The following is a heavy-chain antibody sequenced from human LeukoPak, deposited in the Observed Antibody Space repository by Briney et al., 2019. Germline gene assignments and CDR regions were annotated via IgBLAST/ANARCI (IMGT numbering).Heavy chain of an antibody. CDR3: AREASGYSDY. CDR2: IIPIFGTA. CDR1: GGTFSSYA. Sequence: ASVKVSCKASGGTFSSYAISWVRQAPGQGLEWMGGIIPIFGTANYAQEFQGRVTITADESTSTAYMELGSLRSEDTAVYYCAREASGYSDYWGQGTLVTVSS. J-gene: IGHJ4*02. V-gene: IGHV1-69*13. D-gene: IGHD3-22*01.